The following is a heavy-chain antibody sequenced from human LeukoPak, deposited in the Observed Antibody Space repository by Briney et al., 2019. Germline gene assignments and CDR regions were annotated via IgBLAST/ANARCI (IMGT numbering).Heavy chain of an antibody. V-gene: IGHV3-33*01. CDR2: IWYDGSNK. CDR3: ARPQDSSGYRYYFDY. CDR1: GFTFSSYG. J-gene: IGHJ4*02. D-gene: IGHD3-22*01. Sequence: GGSLRLSCAASGFTFSSYGMHWVRQAPGKGLEWVAVIWYDGSNKYYADSVKGRFTISRDNSKNTLYLQMNSLRAEDTAVYYCARPQDSSGYRYYFDYWGQGTLVTVSS.